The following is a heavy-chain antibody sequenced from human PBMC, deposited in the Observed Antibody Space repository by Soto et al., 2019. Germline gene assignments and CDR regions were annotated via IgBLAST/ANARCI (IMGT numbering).Heavy chain of an antibody. D-gene: IGHD6-13*01. J-gene: IGHJ4*02. V-gene: IGHV1-18*04. CDR2: ISAYNGNT. CDR3: AREGLGIAAAGTHPFFRY. Sequence: QVQLVQSGAEVKKPGASVKVSCKASGYTFTSYGISWVRQAPGQGLEWMGWISAYNGNTNYAQKLQGRVTMTTDTSTSTAYMELRSLRSDDTAVCYCAREGLGIAAAGTHPFFRYWGQGTLVTVSS. CDR1: GYTFTSYG.